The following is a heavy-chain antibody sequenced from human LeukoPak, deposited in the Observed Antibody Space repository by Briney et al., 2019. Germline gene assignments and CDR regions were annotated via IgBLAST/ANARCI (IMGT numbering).Heavy chain of an antibody. Sequence: GGSLRLSCAASGFTVTSNYMTWVRHAPGKGLEWVSIIYDNGDTYYADSVKGRFTVTRDSSKNTVSLEMDSLRVDDTAVYYCVSHSDPLTGYSFDYWGQGTLVTVSS. J-gene: IGHJ4*02. D-gene: IGHD3-9*01. V-gene: IGHV3-53*01. CDR1: GFTVTSNY. CDR3: VSHSDPLTGYSFDY. CDR2: IYDNGDT.